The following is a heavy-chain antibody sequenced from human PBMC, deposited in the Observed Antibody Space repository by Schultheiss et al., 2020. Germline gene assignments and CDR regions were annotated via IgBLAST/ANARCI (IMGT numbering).Heavy chain of an antibody. V-gene: IGHV4-34*01. D-gene: IGHD6-6*01. Sequence: SETLSLTCAVYGGSFSGYYWSWIRQLPGKGLEWIGEINHSGSTNYNPSLKSRVTISVDTSKNQFSRKLSSVTAADTAVYYCARGTSFIAARYFDYWGQGTLVTVSS. CDR1: GGSFSGYY. CDR2: INHSGST. J-gene: IGHJ4*02. CDR3: ARGTSFIAARYFDY.